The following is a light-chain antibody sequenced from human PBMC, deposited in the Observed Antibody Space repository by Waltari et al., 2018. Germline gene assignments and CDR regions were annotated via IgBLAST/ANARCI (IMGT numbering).Light chain of an antibody. J-gene: IGLJ7*01. V-gene: IGLV1-51*02. CDR2: EDR. Sequence: QSVLTQPPSVSAAPGQRVTISCSGGHSNIGNNYVSWYRQFPGTAPKLLIYEDRELPSWVPGRFSGSKSGTSATLDITGLQAGDEADYYCGTWDSSLSGAVFGGGTHLTVL. CDR1: HSNIGNNY. CDR3: GTWDSSLSGAV.